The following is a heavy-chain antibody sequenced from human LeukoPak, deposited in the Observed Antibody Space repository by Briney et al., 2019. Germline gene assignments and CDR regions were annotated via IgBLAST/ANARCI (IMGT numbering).Heavy chain of an antibody. CDR2: INHSGST. V-gene: IGHV4-34*01. D-gene: IGHD2-2*01. CDR1: GGSFSGYY. J-gene: IGHJ4*02. CDR3: ARGGLVVAPAAIGWAY. Sequence: SETLSLTCAVYGGSFSGYYWSWIRQPPGKGLEWIGEINHSGSTNYNPSLKSRVTISVDTSKNQFSLKLSSVTAADTAVYYCARGGLVVAPAAIGWAYWGQGTLVTVSS.